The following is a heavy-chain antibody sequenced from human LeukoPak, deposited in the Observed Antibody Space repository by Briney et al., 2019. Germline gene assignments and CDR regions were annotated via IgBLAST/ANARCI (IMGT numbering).Heavy chain of an antibody. D-gene: IGHD1-7*01. Sequence: ASVKVSCKASGYTFTSYGISWVRQAPGQGLEWMGWISAYNGNTNYAQELQGRVTMTTDTSTSTAYMELRSLRSDDTAVYYCARDSMELGITGTTSPSYWGQGTLVTVSS. V-gene: IGHV1-18*01. CDR1: GYTFTSYG. CDR3: ARDSMELGITGTTSPSY. CDR2: ISAYNGNT. J-gene: IGHJ4*02.